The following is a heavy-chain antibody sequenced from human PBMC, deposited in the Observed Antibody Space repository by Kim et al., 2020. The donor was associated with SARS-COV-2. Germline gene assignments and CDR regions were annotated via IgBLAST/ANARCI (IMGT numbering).Heavy chain of an antibody. CDR3: ARWCSGGGCYDVDV. CDR2: IHGGNGNT. CDR1: GYTFIKYA. V-gene: IGHV1-3*01. J-gene: IGHJ6*02. D-gene: IGHD2-15*01. Sequence: ASVKVSCKASGYTFIKYAIHWVRQAPGQRLEWMGWIHGGNGNTKYSQKFQGRVTITRDTSASTAYMELRSLTSEDTAVYYCARWCSGGGCYDVDVWGQGT.